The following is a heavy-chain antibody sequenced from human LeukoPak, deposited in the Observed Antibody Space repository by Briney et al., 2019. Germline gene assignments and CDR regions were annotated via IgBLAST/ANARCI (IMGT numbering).Heavy chain of an antibody. D-gene: IGHD2/OR15-2a*01. V-gene: IGHV3-64*01. J-gene: IGHJ4*02. CDR2: ISSNGGSI. CDR1: GFPFSSYG. Sequence: GGSLRLSCAASGFPFSSYGMHWVRQAPGKGLEYVSSISSNGGSIYYANSVKGRFTISRDNSKNTLYLQMGSLRAEDMAVYYCARGLFGTTDYWGQGTLVTVSS. CDR3: ARGLFGTTDY.